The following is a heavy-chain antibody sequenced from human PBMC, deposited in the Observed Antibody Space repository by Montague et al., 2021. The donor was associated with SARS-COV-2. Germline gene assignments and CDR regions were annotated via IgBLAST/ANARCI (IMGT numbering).Heavy chain of an antibody. CDR1: GDSVSSRSVA. J-gene: IGHJ4*02. Sequence: CAISGDSVSSRSVAWNWIRQSPSRGLEWLGRTYYRSRWYDDYAASVEGRITMNPDTAKNHFSLQLNSVTPEDTAVYYCARGNWEKVTGTTSDYLYYFDRWGQGTLVTVSS. D-gene: IGHD1-7*01. V-gene: IGHV6-1*01. CDR2: TYYRSRWYD. CDR3: ARGNWEKVTGTTSDYLYYFDR.